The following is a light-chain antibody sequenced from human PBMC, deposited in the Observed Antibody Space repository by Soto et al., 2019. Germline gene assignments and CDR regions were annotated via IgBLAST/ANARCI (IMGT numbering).Light chain of an antibody. V-gene: IGKV1-39*01. J-gene: IGKJ2*01. CDR3: QQSYSTPMYT. Sequence: DIQVTQSPSSLSASVGDRVTITCRASESIRTYVNWYQQHPGKAPKLLIFGAANLQNGVPSRFGGSGSGTDFSLSISGLQPEDFATYYCQQSYSTPMYTFGQGTKVDIK. CDR2: GAA. CDR1: ESIRTY.